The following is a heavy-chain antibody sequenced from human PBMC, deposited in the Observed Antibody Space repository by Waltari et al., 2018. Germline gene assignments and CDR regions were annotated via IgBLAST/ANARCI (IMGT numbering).Heavy chain of an antibody. D-gene: IGHD3-22*01. V-gene: IGHV4-39*01. Sequence: QLHLQESGPGLVKPSEPLSLNCFVSGGFIISAAYYWGCVRQPPGKGLEFIGSMYYSGSTYYNPSLKSRVTISVDTSQNQFSLRLSSVTAADTAVYYCARQDYYYVKGYFDLWGRGTLVTVSS. CDR3: ARQDYYYVKGYFDL. J-gene: IGHJ2*01. CDR2: MYYSGST. CDR1: GGFIISAAYY.